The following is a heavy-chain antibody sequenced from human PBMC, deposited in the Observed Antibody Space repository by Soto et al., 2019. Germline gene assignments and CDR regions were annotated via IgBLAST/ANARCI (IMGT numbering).Heavy chain of an antibody. CDR2: IYYSGST. CDR1: GGSIGSGGYY. D-gene: IGHD2-15*01. J-gene: IGHJ5*02. V-gene: IGHV4-31*03. CDR3: ARDSGYCSGGSCSGHWFDP. Sequence: PSETLSLTCTVSGGSIGSGGYYWSWIRQHPGKGLEWIGYIYYSGSTYYNPSLKSRVTISVDTSKNQFSLKLSSVTAADTAVYYCARDSGYCSGGSCSGHWFDPWGQGTLVNVSS.